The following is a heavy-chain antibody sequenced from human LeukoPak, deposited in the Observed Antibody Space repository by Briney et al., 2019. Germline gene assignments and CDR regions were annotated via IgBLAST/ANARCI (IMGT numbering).Heavy chain of an antibody. Sequence: SETLSLTCTVSGGSISSYYWSWIRQPPGEGLEWIVYIYYSGSTNYNPSLKSRVTISVDTSKNQFSLKLSSVTAADTAVYYCARGVFSSSGSTPTYYYYYMDVWGKGTTVTVSS. CDR2: IYYSGST. CDR3: ARGVFSSSGSTPTYYYYYMDV. D-gene: IGHD3-10*01. V-gene: IGHV4-59*01. CDR1: GGSISSYY. J-gene: IGHJ6*03.